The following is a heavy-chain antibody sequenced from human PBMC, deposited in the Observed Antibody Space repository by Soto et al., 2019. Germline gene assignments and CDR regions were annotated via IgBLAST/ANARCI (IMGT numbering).Heavy chain of an antibody. CDR3: ARSGSGSGWL. Sequence: SETLSLTCTVSGGSVSSGRFYWSWIRQPPGKGLEWIGYIYYSGSTKYNSSLRSRVTISVDTSKNQFSLKLTSVTAADTAVYYCARSGSGSGWLGGQGTLVTVSA. V-gene: IGHV4-61*01. CDR2: IYYSGST. CDR1: GGSVSSGRFY. J-gene: IGHJ4*02. D-gene: IGHD6-19*01.